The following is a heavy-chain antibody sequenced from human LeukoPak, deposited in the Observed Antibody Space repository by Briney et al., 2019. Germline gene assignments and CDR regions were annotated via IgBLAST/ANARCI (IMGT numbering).Heavy chain of an antibody. CDR2: IYYSGST. CDR1: GGPISNYY. J-gene: IGHJ5*02. V-gene: IGHV4-59*01. CDR3: ARATVNDWFDP. D-gene: IGHD4-17*01. Sequence: SETLSLTCTVSGGPISNYYWSWIRQPPGKGLEWIGYIYYSGSTTYNPSLKSRVTISVDTSKNQFSLRLNSVTAADTAMYYCARATVNDWFDPWGQGTLVTVSS.